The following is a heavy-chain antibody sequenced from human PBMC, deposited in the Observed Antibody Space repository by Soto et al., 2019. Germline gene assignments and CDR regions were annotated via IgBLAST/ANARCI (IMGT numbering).Heavy chain of an antibody. CDR3: ARRYGYSFDY. V-gene: IGHV4-59*08. CDR2: IYNSGRT. Sequence: PSETLSLTCTVSGGSLSSYYLSWIRTPPGKGLEWIGYIYNSGRTNYNPSLKSRVTISVDTSKNQFSLKLSSVTAADTAVYYCARRYGYSFDYWGQGTLVTVSS. D-gene: IGHD1-1*01. J-gene: IGHJ4*02. CDR1: GGSLSSYY.